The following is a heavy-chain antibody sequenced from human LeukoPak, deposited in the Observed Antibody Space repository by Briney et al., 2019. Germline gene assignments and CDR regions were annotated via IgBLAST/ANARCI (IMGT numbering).Heavy chain of an antibody. J-gene: IGHJ5*02. Sequence: GASVKVSCKASGYTFTGYYMHWVRQAPGQGLEWMGWINPNSGGTNYAQKFQGRVTMTRDTSISTAYMELSRLRSDDTAVYYCARVFYYDSSGYSPWGQGTLVTVSS. D-gene: IGHD3-22*01. V-gene: IGHV1-2*02. CDR2: INPNSGGT. CDR1: GYTFTGYY. CDR3: ARVFYYDSSGYSP.